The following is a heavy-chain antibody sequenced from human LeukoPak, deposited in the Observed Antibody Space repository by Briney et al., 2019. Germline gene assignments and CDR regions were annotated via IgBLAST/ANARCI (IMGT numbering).Heavy chain of an antibody. CDR2: ISRSGGDT. D-gene: IGHD3-16*01. CDR3: AKDGGKVDPMED. CDR1: GFTFSRSA. Sequence: PGGSLRLSCAASGFTFSRSAMSWVRQAPGKGLQWVSAISRSGGDTYYTDSVRGRFTISRDNSKNTLYLQINSLRAEDTAIYYCAKDGGKVDPMEDWGQGTLVIVSS. J-gene: IGHJ4*02. V-gene: IGHV3-23*01.